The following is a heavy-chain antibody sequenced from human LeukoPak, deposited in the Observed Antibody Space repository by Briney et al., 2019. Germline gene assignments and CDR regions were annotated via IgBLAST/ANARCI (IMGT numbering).Heavy chain of an antibody. D-gene: IGHD3-10*01. Sequence: ASVKVSCKASGYTFTSYAMHWVRQAPGQRLEWMGRINAGNGNTKYSQKFQGRVTITRDTSASTAYMELSSLRSEDTAVYYCARSYYYGSGSSRFYFDYWGQGTLVTVPS. CDR2: INAGNGNT. CDR1: GYTFTSYA. V-gene: IGHV1-3*01. CDR3: ARSYYYGSGSSRFYFDY. J-gene: IGHJ4*02.